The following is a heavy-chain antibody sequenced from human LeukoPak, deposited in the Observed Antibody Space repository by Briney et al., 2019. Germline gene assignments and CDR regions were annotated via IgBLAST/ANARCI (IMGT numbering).Heavy chain of an antibody. CDR3: AKDPRIAAAGTDGGFDP. Sequence: GGSLRLSCAASGFTIRTYAMSWVRQAPGKGLEWVSAISGSGGSTYYADSVKGRFTISRDNSKNTLYLQMNSLRAEDTAVYYCAKDPRIAAAGTDGGFDPWGQGTLVTVSS. V-gene: IGHV3-23*01. CDR2: ISGSGGST. CDR1: GFTIRTYA. J-gene: IGHJ5*02. D-gene: IGHD6-13*01.